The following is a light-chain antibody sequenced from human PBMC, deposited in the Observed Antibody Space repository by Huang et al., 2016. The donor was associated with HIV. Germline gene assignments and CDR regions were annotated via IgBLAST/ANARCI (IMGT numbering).Light chain of an antibody. Sequence: EIVLTQSPATLSLSPGERAILSCRASQSISSSLAWYHHKPGQAPRLLIDEASNRATGIPARFSGSGAGTDFTLTISSLEPEDFAVYYCHQRSNWFTFGPGTRVDIK. CDR3: HQRSNWFT. J-gene: IGKJ3*01. CDR2: EAS. CDR1: QSISSS. V-gene: IGKV3-11*01.